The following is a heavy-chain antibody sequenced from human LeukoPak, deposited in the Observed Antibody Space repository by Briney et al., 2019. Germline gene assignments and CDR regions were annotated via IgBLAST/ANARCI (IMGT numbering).Heavy chain of an antibody. V-gene: IGHV3-30*03. D-gene: IGHD3-22*01. CDR3: ARNYYDRSGYSDTFDY. J-gene: IGHJ4*02. Sequence: GGSLRLSCAASGFTFSSYGMHWVRQAPGKGLEWAAVISYDGSNKYYADSVKGRFTISRDSSKNTLYLQMNSLRAEDSAVYYCARNYYDRSGYSDTFDYWGQGTLVTVSS. CDR2: ISYDGSNK. CDR1: GFTFSSYG.